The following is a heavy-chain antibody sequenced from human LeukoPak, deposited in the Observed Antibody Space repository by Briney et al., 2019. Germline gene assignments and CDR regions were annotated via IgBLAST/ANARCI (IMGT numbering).Heavy chain of an antibody. J-gene: IGHJ3*02. Sequence: PGGSLRLSCAASGFTFSDYYMSWIRQAPGKGLEWVSYISSSGSTLYYADSVKGRFTISRDNAKNSLYLQMNSLRAEDTAVYYCARVKWLVPPYALDIWGQGTMVAVSS. D-gene: IGHD6-19*01. CDR3: ARVKWLVPPYALDI. CDR2: ISSSGSTL. CDR1: GFTFSDYY. V-gene: IGHV3-11*04.